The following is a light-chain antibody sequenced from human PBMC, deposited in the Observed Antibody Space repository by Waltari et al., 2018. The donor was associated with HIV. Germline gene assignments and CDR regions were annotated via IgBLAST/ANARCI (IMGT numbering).Light chain of an antibody. CDR3: QQYYSIPWT. CDR1: QSVSYSPTNKNS. CDR2: WAS. V-gene: IGKV4-1*01. Sequence: ENVMTQSPDSLAVSLGEWATINCKSSQSVSYSPTNKNSFAWYQQKPGQPPKLLIYWASTRESGVPDRFSGGGSGTDFTLTISSLQAEDVAVYYCQQYYSIPWTFGQGTKVEI. J-gene: IGKJ1*01.